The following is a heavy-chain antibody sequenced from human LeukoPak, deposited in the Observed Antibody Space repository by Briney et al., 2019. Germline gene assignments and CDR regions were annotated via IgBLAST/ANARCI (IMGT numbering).Heavy chain of an antibody. J-gene: IGHJ6*03. CDR3: ASSSPDTVLGYYYYYMDV. V-gene: IGHV4-34*01. CDR1: YGSFSGYY. CDR2: INHNGNT. Sequence: SETLSLTCTVFYGSFSGYYWTWIRQPPGKGLEWIAEINHNGNTNYNPSLKSRVTISVDTSMDQFSLKLSSVTAADTAVYYCASSSPDTVLGYYYYYMDVWGKGTTVTVSS. D-gene: IGHD5-18*01.